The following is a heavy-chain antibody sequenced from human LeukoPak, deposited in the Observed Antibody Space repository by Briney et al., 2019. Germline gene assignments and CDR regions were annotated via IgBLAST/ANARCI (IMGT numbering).Heavy chain of an antibody. V-gene: IGHV3-15*01. J-gene: IGHJ3*02. CDR3: TTDVNLGNPTDAFDI. Sequence: GGSLRLSCAASEFSVTKAWMDWVRQAPGKGLEWVGRIKSKTDGGSTDYAAPVKGRFTISRDDSKNTLYLQMNSLKTEDTAVYYCTTDVNLGNPTDAFDIWGQGTMVTVSS. CDR1: EFSVTKAW. CDR2: IKSKTDGGST. D-gene: IGHD1-1*01.